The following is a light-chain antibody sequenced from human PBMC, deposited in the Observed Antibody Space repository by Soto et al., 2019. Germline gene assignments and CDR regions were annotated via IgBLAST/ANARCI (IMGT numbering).Light chain of an antibody. J-gene: IGKJ1*01. Sequence: IELTQSPSFVCASVGDRVTIPCRASQGITSWLAWYQQQPGKAPNILIYAASTLQGGVPSRFRGSGSGTEFTLTISRLQPEDFATYYCQQATSFPRTFGQGTKVDIK. CDR3: QQATSFPRT. V-gene: IGKV1-12*01. CDR2: AAS. CDR1: QGITSW.